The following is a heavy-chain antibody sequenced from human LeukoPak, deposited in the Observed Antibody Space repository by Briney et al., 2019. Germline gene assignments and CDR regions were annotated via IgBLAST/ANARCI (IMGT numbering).Heavy chain of an antibody. CDR2: IYYSGST. CDR1: GGSISSSSYY. D-gene: IGHD2-8*01. Sequence: SETLSLTCTVSGGSISSSSYYWGWIRQPPGKGLEWIGSIYYSGSTYYNPSLKSRVTISVDTSKNQFSLKLSSVTAADTAVYYCARDPPLHGFDYWGQGTLVTVSS. CDR3: ARDPPLHGFDY. V-gene: IGHV4-39*07. J-gene: IGHJ4*02.